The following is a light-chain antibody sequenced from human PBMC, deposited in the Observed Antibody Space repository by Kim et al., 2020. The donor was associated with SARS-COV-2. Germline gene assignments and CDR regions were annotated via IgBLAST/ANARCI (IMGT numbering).Light chain of an antibody. V-gene: IGKV3D-15*01. J-gene: IGKJ3*01. CDR2: GAS. CDR3: QHSDNWPPFT. Sequence: SPGERVTLSCTASQSVSSNLAWYQHKPGQAPRLLIYGASTRASGIPARFSGSASQTEFTLTINTLQSEDVAVYYCQHSDNWPPFTFGQGTKVDIK. CDR1: QSVSSN.